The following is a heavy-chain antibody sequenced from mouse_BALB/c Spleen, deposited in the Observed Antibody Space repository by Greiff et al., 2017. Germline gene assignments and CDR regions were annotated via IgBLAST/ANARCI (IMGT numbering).Heavy chain of an antibody. Sequence: QVQLQQPGAELVKPGASVKLSCKASGYTFTSYWMHWVKQRPGQGLEWIGEINPSNGRTNYNEKFKSKATLTVDKSSSTAYMQLSSLTSEDSAVYYCARGEVPYAMDYWGQGTSVTVSS. CDR3: ARGEVPYAMDY. CDR1: GYTFTSYW. CDR2: INPSNGRT. V-gene: IGHV1S81*02. J-gene: IGHJ4*01.